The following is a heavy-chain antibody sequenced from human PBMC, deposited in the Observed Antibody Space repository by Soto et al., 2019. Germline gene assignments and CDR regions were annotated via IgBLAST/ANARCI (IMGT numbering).Heavy chain of an antibody. J-gene: IGHJ6*02. CDR1: GYTFTSYY. CDR2: INPSGGST. V-gene: IGHV1-46*01. D-gene: IGHD3-3*01. Sequence: ASVKVSCKASGYTFTSYYMHWVRQAPGQGLEWMGIINPSGGSTNYAQKFQGRVAMTRDTSISTAYMELSRLRSDDTAVYHCARDQSGPVLEWLLYRPDYYYYGMDVWGQGTTVTVSS. CDR3: ARDQSGPVLEWLLYRPDYYYYGMDV.